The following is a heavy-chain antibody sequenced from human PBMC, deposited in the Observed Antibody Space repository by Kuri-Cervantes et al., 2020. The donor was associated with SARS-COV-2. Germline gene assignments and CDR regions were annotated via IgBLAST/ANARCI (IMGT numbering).Heavy chain of an antibody. CDR3: ARDGDYSNYGMYYFDY. J-gene: IGHJ4*02. CDR1: GYTFTSYY. CDR2: INPSGGST. Sequence: ASVKVSCKASGYTFTSYYMHWVRQAPGQGLEWMGIINPSGGSTSYAQKFQGRVTMTRDTSTSTVYVELSSLRSEDTAVYYCARDGDYSNYGMYYFDYWGQGTLVTVSS. D-gene: IGHD4-11*01. V-gene: IGHV1-46*01.